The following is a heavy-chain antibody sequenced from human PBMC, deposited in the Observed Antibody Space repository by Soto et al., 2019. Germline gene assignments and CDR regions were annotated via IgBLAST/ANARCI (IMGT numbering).Heavy chain of an antibody. V-gene: IGHV1-2*04. CDR1: GYTFTGYY. J-gene: IGHJ3*02. CDR2: INPNSGGT. CDR3: ARDGLEPDDAFDI. Sequence: GASVQVSCKASGYTFTGYYMHWVRQAPGQGLEWMGWINPNSGGTNYAQKFQGWVTMTRDTSISTAYMELSRLRSDDTAVYYCARDGLEPDDAFDIWGQGTMVTVSS. D-gene: IGHD1-1*01.